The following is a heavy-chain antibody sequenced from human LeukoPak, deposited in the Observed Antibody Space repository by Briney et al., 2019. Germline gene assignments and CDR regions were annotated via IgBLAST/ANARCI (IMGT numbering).Heavy chain of an antibody. CDR3: ATSSHSGSYRAH. D-gene: IGHD3-10*01. V-gene: IGHV4-59*08. CDR1: GDSVTSSY. Sequence: SETLSLTCSVSGDSVTSSYLSWIRQPPGKGLEWIGYISYTADSNYNPSLKSRATISTDTSKNQFSLKLSSVTATDTAVYYCATSSHSGSYRAHWGQGTLVTVSS. J-gene: IGHJ4*02. CDR2: ISYTADS.